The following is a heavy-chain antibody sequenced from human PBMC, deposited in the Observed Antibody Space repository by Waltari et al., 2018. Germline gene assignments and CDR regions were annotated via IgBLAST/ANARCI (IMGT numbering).Heavy chain of an antibody. CDR2: ISSGITI. D-gene: IGHD1-26*01. CDR3: ARRGGIVTPLDV. V-gene: IGHV3-48*03. CDR1: GFALSSYD. J-gene: IGHJ6*03. Sequence: EVQLVESGGGLAQPGGSLRLSCAASGFALSSYDMMWVRQAPGKGLESVSYISSGITIYYADSVKGRFTISRDNARNSLFLQMTSLRVEDTAVYYCARRGGIVTPLDVWGKGTTVTVSS.